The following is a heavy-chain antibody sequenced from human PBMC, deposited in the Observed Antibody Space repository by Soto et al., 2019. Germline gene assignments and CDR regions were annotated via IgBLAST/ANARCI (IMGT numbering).Heavy chain of an antibody. V-gene: IGHV3-23*01. CDR2: ISGSGGST. J-gene: IGHJ4*02. D-gene: IGHD5-12*01. Sequence: GGSLRLSCAASGFTFSSYAMSWVRQAPGKGLEWVSAISGSGGSTYYADSVKGRFTISRDNSKNTLYLQMNSLRAEDTAVYYCAKDGGYSGYDGPSGDYWGQGTLVTVSS. CDR1: GFTFSSYA. CDR3: AKDGGYSGYDGPSGDY.